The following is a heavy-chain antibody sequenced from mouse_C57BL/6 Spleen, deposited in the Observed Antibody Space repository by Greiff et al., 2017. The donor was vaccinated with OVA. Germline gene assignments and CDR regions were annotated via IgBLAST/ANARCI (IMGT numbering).Heavy chain of an antibody. CDR1: GYTFTNYW. D-gene: IGHD1-1*01. Sequence: QVQLQQSGAELVRPGTSVKMSCKASGYTFTNYWIGWAKQRPGHGLEWIGDIYPGGGYTNYNEKFKGKATLTADKSSSTAYMQFSSLTSEDAAIYYCASEDSYGSSYDWYFDVWGTGTTVTVSS. CDR3: ASEDSYGSSYDWYFDV. J-gene: IGHJ1*03. CDR2: IYPGGGYT. V-gene: IGHV1-63*01.